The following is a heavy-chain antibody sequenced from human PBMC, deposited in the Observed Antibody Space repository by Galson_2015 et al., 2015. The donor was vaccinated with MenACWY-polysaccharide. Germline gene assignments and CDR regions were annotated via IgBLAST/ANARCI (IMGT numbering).Heavy chain of an antibody. CDR1: GFTFSSYT. J-gene: IGHJ4*01. Sequence: SLRLSCAASGFTFSSYTMTWVRQAPGKGLEWVSAIGGSGGITYYADSVKGRFTISRDNSKNTLYLEMNSLRAEDTAVYYCAKFTTGGRHDEFDYWGHGTLVTVSS. V-gene: IGHV3-23*01. CDR3: AKFTTGGRHDEFDY. CDR2: IGGSGGIT. D-gene: IGHD3-22*01.